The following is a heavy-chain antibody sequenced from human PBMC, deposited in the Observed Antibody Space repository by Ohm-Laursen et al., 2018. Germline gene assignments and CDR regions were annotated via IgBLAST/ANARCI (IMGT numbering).Heavy chain of an antibody. CDR3: ARLKSPDYYDSSGYDY. D-gene: IGHD3-22*01. Sequence: KQTLTLTCTVSGFSLSNARMGVSWIRQPPGKALEWLAHIFSNDEKSYSTSLKSRLTISKDTSKSQVVLTMTNMDPVDTATYYCARLKSPDYYDSSGYDYWGQGTLVTVSS. V-gene: IGHV2-26*01. CDR2: IFSNDEK. CDR1: GFSLSNARMG. J-gene: IGHJ4*02.